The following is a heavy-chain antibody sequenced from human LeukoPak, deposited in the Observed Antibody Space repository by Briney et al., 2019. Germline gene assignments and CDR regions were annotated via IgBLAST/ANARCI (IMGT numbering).Heavy chain of an antibody. CDR1: GFTFSSTW. V-gene: IGHV3-15*07. Sequence: NPGGSLRLSCAASGFTFSSTWMNWVRQAPGKGLEWVGRIKSKSDGGTIDYAAPVKGRFTISRDDSKNTLYLQMHSLTTKDTAVYYCATTRTYWGQGTLVTVSS. CDR2: IKSKSDGGTI. J-gene: IGHJ4*02. CDR3: ATTRTY.